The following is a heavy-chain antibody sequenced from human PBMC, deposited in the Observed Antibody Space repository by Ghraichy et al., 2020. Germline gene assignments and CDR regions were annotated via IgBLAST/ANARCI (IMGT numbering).Heavy chain of an antibody. Sequence: GESLRLSCAASELTFSSYAMSWVRQAPGKGLEWVSAIGIGGGNTYYADSVMGRFTISRDDSKNTLYLQMNSLRAEDTAVYYCAKGGLAVKGFDYWGQGTLVTVSS. J-gene: IGHJ4*02. V-gene: IGHV3-23*01. CDR3: AKGGLAVKGFDY. CDR2: IGIGGGNT. D-gene: IGHD2-15*01. CDR1: ELTFSSYA.